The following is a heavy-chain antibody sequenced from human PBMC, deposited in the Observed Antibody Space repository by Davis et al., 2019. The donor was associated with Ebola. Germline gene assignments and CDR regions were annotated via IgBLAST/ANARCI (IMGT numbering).Heavy chain of an antibody. Sequence: ASVKVSCKASGYTFTSYAMHWVRQAPGQRLEWMGWINAGNGNTKYSQKFQGRVTITRDTSASTAYMELSSLRSEDTAVYYCAKGTEALYYFDYWGQGTLVTVSS. V-gene: IGHV1-3*01. CDR2: INAGNGNT. CDR1: GYTFTSYA. CDR3: AKGTEALYYFDY. J-gene: IGHJ4*02. D-gene: IGHD3-10*01.